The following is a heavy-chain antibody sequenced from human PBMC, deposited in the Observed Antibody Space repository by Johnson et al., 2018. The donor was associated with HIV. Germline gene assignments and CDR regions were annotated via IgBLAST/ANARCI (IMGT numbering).Heavy chain of an antibody. D-gene: IGHD6-13*01. CDR2: ITSSGTSS. V-gene: IGHV3-11*04. Sequence: QVQLVESGGGLVKPGGSLRLSCAASGFTFSDYYMIWIRQAPGKGLEWLSYITSSGTSSYYADSVKGRLTISRDNAKNSLYLQMYSLIAEDTAVYYCATGRAAVWGQGTMVTVAA. CDR3: ATGRAAV. CDR1: GFTFSDYY. J-gene: IGHJ3*01.